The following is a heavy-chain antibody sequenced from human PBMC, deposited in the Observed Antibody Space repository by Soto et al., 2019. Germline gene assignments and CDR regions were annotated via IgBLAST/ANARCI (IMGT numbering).Heavy chain of an antibody. Sequence: SETLSLTCTVSGGSISSYYWSWIRQPPGKGLEWIGYIYYSGSTNYNPSLKSRVTISVDTSKNQFSLKLSSVTAADTAVYYCARSGYSSGWYHYWGQGTLVTVSS. CDR2: IYYSGST. CDR3: ARSGYSSGWYHY. V-gene: IGHV4-59*01. D-gene: IGHD6-19*01. J-gene: IGHJ4*02. CDR1: GGSISSYY.